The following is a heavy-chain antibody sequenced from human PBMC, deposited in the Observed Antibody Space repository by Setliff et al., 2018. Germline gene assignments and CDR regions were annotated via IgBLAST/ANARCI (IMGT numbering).Heavy chain of an antibody. CDR3: ATHGGYYYDSSGSFGAY. CDR1: GYTFTSYA. V-gene: IGHV1-3*01. D-gene: IGHD3-22*01. Sequence: ASVKVSCKASGYTFTSYAMHWVRQAPGQRLEWMGWINAGNGNTNYSQKFQGSVTITRDTSASTAYMELSGLRSEDTAVYYCATHGGYYYDSSGSFGAYWGQGTLVTVSS. J-gene: IGHJ4*02. CDR2: INAGNGNT.